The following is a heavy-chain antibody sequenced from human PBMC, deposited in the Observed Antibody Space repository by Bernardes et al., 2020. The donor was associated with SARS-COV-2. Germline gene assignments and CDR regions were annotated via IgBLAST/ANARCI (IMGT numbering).Heavy chain of an antibody. J-gene: IGHJ4*02. CDR2: SYPRDSDT. CDR1: GYKFTIYC. Sequence: SLHISCNASGYKFTIYCIGCLREVPGKGPEWRGFSYPRDSDTRYGPSVHGHVTLSADKSIDTAYLQWNSLVASDSAMYFCTRNKDYLHFWRQGTMLTVSS. CDR3: TRNKDYLHF. V-gene: IGHV5-51*01.